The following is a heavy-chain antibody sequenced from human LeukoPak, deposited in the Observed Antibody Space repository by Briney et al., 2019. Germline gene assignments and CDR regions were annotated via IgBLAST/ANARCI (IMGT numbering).Heavy chain of an antibody. CDR2: MNPNSGNT. Sequence: ASVKVSCKASGYTFTSYDINWVRQATGQGLEWMGWMNPNSGNTGYAQKFQGRVTMTRDTSINTVYMELSRLRSDDTAVYYCARVGYYESSGYYEYWGQGTLVTVSS. V-gene: IGHV1-8*01. D-gene: IGHD3-22*01. CDR1: GYTFTSYD. J-gene: IGHJ4*02. CDR3: ARVGYYESSGYYEY.